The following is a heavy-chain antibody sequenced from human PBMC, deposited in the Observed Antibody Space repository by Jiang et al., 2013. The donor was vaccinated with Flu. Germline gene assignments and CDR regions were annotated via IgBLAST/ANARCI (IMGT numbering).Heavy chain of an antibody. Sequence: GPGLVKPSETLSLTCTVSGGSISSSSYYWGWIRQPPGKGLEWIGSIYYSGSTYYNPSLKSRVTISVDTSKNQFSLKLSSVTAADTAVYYCARPIQLWLGWDYWGQGTLVTVSS. V-gene: IGHV4-39*01. CDR3: ARPIQLWLGWDY. J-gene: IGHJ4*02. CDR1: GGSISSSSYY. CDR2: IYYSGST. D-gene: IGHD5-18*01.